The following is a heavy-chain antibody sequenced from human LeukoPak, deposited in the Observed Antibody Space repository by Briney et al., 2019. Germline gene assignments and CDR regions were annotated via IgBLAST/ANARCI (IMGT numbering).Heavy chain of an antibody. V-gene: IGHV4-4*07. Sequence: SETLSLTCTVSGGSISNYYWSWIRQPAGKGLEWIGRIYSSGSTNYNPSLKSRVTMSVDTSKNQFSLKLSSVTAADTAVYYCARQAYDTGYDAFDIWGQGTIVTLSS. CDR3: ARQAYDTGYDAFDI. D-gene: IGHD3-22*01. CDR2: IYSSGST. CDR1: GGSISNYY. J-gene: IGHJ3*02.